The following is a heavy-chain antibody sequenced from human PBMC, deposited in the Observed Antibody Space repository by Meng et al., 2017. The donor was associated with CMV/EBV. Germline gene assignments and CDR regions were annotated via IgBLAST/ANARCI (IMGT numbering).Heavy chain of an antibody. V-gene: IGHV1-69*02. D-gene: IGHD5-12*01. CDR3: ARSGFTGYDFVSSLMTW. CDR1: GCTFSSYT. CDR2: IIPIFGIT. J-gene: IGHJ4*02. Sequence: SVKVSCKASGCTFSSYTISWVRQAPGQGLEWMGRIIPIFGITDYAQKFQGRVTITADKSTTTSYMELSSLRSDDTAVYYCARSGFTGYDFVSSLMTWWGQGTLVTVSS.